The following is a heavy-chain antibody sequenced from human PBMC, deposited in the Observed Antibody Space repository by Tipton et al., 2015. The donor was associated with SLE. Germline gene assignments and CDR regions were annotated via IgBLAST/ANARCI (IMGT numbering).Heavy chain of an antibody. Sequence: TLSLTCTVSGGSISSSSYYWGWIRQPPGKGLEWIGSIYYSGSTYYNPSLKSRVTISVDKSKNQFSLKLSSVTPEDTAVYYCARVDTAMVTGMDVWGQGTTVTVSS. CDR2: IYYSGST. V-gene: IGHV4-39*07. CDR3: ARVDTAMVTGMDV. CDR1: GGSISSSSYY. J-gene: IGHJ6*02. D-gene: IGHD5-18*01.